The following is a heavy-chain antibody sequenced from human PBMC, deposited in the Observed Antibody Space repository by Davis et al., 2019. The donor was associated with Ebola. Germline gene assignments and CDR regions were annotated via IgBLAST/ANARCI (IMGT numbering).Heavy chain of an antibody. V-gene: IGHV3-21*04. J-gene: IGHJ6*02. CDR2: ISSSSSYI. CDR3: AREELDFWSGSERMSPYYYYYYGMDV. CDR1: GFTFSSYS. Sequence: GESLKISCAASGFTFSSYSMNWVRQAPGKGLEWVSSISSSSSYIYYADSVKGRFTISRDNAKNSLYLQMNSLRAEDTAVYYCAREELDFWSGSERMSPYYYYYYGMDVWGQGTTVTVSS. D-gene: IGHD3-3*01.